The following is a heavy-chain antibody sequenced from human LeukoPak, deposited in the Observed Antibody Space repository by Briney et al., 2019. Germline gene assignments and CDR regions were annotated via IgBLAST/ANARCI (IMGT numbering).Heavy chain of an antibody. CDR3: AREGYCSGGSCPLGY. CDR1: GGSISSYY. D-gene: IGHD2-15*01. J-gene: IGHJ4*02. CDR2: INRSGGT. V-gene: IGHV4-34*01. Sequence: KSSETLSLTCTVSGGSISSYYWSWIRQPPGKGLEWIGEINRSGGTNYNPSLKSRVTISVDTSKNQFSLRLSSVTAADTAVYYCAREGYCSGGSCPLGYWGQGTLVIVSS.